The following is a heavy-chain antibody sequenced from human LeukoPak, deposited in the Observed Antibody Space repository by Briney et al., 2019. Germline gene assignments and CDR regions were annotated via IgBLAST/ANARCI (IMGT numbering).Heavy chain of an antibody. CDR2: IYSGGST. J-gene: IGHJ3*02. V-gene: IGHV3-66*02. CDR3: ARDPHYYDSSGYLVRGAFDI. CDR1: GFTVSSNY. Sequence: PGGSVRLSCAASGFTVSSNYMGWVRQAPGKGLEWVSVIYSGGSTYYADSVKGRFTISRDNSKNTLYLQMNSLRAEDTAVYYCARDPHYYDSSGYLVRGAFDIWGQGKIVTVSS. D-gene: IGHD3-22*01.